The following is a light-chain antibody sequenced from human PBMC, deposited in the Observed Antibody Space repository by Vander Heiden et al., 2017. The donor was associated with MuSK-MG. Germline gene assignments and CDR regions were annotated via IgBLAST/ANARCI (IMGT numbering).Light chain of an antibody. J-gene: IGKJ1*01. CDR2: DVS. V-gene: IGKV1-8*01. Sequence: AIRMTQSPSSFSASPGDRVAISCRASLSVSSYVAWYQQKPGKAPKILIYDVSTLQSGVPSRFSGSRSGTDFTLTISGLQSEDFATYYCLQYYATPWTFGQGTKLE. CDR1: LSVSSY. CDR3: LQYYATPWT.